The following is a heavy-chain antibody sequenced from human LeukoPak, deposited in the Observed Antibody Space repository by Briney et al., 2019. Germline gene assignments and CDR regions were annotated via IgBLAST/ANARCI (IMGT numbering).Heavy chain of an antibody. Sequence: GGSLRLSCAASGFTFSSYWMHWVRQAPGKGLVWVSRINSDGSSTSYADSAKGRFTISRDNAKNTLYLQMSSLRAEDTAVYYCARDFSSSWYSAFDYWGQGTLVTVSS. CDR2: INSDGSST. V-gene: IGHV3-74*01. J-gene: IGHJ4*02. CDR1: GFTFSSYW. D-gene: IGHD6-13*01. CDR3: ARDFSSSWYSAFDY.